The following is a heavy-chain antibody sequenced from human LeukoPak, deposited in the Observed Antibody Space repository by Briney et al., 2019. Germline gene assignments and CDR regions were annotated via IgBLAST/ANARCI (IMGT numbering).Heavy chain of an antibody. CDR3: ARGSGLAGGVPFDY. CDR1: GFTFSSYW. J-gene: IGHJ4*02. CDR2: IKQDGSEK. D-gene: IGHD3-10*01. V-gene: IGHV3-7*01. Sequence: GGSLRLSCAASGFTFSSYWMSWVRQAPGKGLEWVANIKQDGSEKYYVDSVKGRFTISRDNAKNSLYLQMNSLRAEDTAVYNCARGSGLAGGVPFDYWGQGTPVTVSS.